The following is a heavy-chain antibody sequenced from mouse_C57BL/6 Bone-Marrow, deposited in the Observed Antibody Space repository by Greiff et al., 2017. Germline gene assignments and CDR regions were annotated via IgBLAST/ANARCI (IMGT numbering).Heavy chain of an antibody. CDR2: IYPRSGNT. CDR3: AGLPYAMDY. Sequence: QVQLQQSGAELARPGASVKLSCKASGYTFTSYGISWVKQRTGQGLEWIGEIYPRSGNTYYNEKFKGKATLTADKSSSTAYMELRSLTSEDSAVYFCAGLPYAMDYWGQGTSVTVSS. V-gene: IGHV1-81*01. D-gene: IGHD5-5*01. CDR1: GYTFTSYG. J-gene: IGHJ4*01.